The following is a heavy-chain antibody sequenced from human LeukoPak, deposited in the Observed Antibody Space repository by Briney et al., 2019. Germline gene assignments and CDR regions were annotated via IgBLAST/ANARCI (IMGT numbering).Heavy chain of an antibody. CDR3: AKDLKVTMVRGVTGAFDI. CDR2: ISYDGSNK. V-gene: IGHV3-30*18. J-gene: IGHJ3*02. Sequence: GGSLRLSCAASGFTFSSYWMSWVRQAPGKGLEWVAVISYDGSNKYYADSVKGRFTISRDNSKNTLYLQMNSLRAEDTAVYYCAKDLKVTMVRGVTGAFDIWGQGTMVTVSS. D-gene: IGHD3-10*01. CDR1: GFTFSSYW.